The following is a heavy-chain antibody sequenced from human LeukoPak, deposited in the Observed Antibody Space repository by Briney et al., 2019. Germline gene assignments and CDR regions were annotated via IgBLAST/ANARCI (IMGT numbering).Heavy chain of an antibody. CDR1: GFTFDDYA. CDR2: ISWNSGSI. V-gene: IGHV3-9*01. CDR3: ARATHDYSNIYYMDV. D-gene: IGHD4-11*01. Sequence: GRSLRLSCAASGFTFDDYAMHWVRQAPGKGLEWVSGISWNSGSIGYADSVKGRFTISRDNAKNSLYLQMNSLRAEDTALYYCARATHDYSNIYYMDVWGKGTTVTVSS. J-gene: IGHJ6*03.